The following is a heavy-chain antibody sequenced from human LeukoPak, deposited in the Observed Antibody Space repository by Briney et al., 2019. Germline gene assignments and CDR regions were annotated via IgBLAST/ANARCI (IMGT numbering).Heavy chain of an antibody. Sequence: GASVKVSCKASGYTFTGYYIHWVRQAPGQGLEWMAWINPNSGGTNYTQKFQGRVSMTRDTSTSTVYMDLSSLRSDDRAVYYCARGNGMTLRKNWFDAWGQGTLVTVSS. CDR1: GYTFTGYY. CDR3: ARGNGMTLRKNWFDA. J-gene: IGHJ5*02. CDR2: INPNSGGT. V-gene: IGHV1-2*02. D-gene: IGHD1-26*01.